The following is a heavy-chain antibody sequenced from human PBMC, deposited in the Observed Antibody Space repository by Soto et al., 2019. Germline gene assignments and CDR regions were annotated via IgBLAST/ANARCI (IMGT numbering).Heavy chain of an antibody. V-gene: IGHV1-46*01. CDR2: INPSGGRT. CDR1: GNSFTTYY. CDR3: ARGAGSSYFDY. Sequence: ASVKVSCKASGNSFTTYYMHWVRQAPGQGLEWMGIINPSGGRTTYAQKFQGRVTMTRDTSTSTFHMELSSLRSDDTAVYYCARGAGSSYFDYWGQGTLVTVSS. D-gene: IGHD6-6*01. J-gene: IGHJ4*02.